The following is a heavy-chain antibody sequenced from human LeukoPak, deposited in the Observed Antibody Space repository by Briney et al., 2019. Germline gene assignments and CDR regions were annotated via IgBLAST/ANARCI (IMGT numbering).Heavy chain of an antibody. CDR3: AKDPTYSSYGNWFDP. CDR1: GFTFSNYA. V-gene: IGHV3-23*01. D-gene: IGHD4-11*01. Sequence: RGSLRLSCAASGFTFSNYAMNWVRQAPGKGLEWVSAISGSGGSTYYADSVKGRFTISRDNSKNTLYLQMNSLRAEDTAVYYCAKDPTYSSYGNWFDPWGQGTLVTVSS. J-gene: IGHJ5*02. CDR2: ISGSGGST.